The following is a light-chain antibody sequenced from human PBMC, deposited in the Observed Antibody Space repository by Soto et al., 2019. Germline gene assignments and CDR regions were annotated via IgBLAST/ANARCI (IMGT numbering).Light chain of an antibody. Sequence: EIVMTQSPATLSVSPGERATLSCRASQSVSSNLLWYQQKPGQAPRLLIYGASTRATGIPARFSGSGSGTEFTLTISSLQSEDFAVYYCQQYNSWPYTFGQGTKLEIK. CDR3: QQYNSWPYT. CDR1: QSVSSN. V-gene: IGKV3-15*01. J-gene: IGKJ2*01. CDR2: GAS.